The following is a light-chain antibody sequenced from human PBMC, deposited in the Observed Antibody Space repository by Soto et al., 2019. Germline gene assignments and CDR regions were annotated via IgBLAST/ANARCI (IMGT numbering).Light chain of an antibody. V-gene: IGLV2-14*01. CDR2: DVS. CDR3: SSYTSSSTLV. J-gene: IGLJ1*01. Sequence: QSALTQRASVSGCPGQSITISCTGTSSDVGGYNYASWYQQHPGKAPKLMIYDVSNRPSGVSNRFSGSKSGNTASLTISGLQAEDEADYYCSSYTSSSTLVFGTGTKVTVL. CDR1: SSDVGGYNY.